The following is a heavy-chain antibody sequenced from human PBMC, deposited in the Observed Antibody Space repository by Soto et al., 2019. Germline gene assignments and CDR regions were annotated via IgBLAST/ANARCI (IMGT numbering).Heavy chain of an antibody. CDR2: IIPTLDIV. CDR1: GGTFNSHT. CDR3: ARDERGYNYVSDYGLDV. D-gene: IGHD5-18*01. V-gene: IGHV1-69*08. Sequence: QVQLVQSGAELKKPGSSVKVSCEASGGTFNSHTIIAWVRQAPGQGPEWMGRIIPTLDIVDYAQKFQHRVPITADRPTNTAFMELRSLVSEDTAVYYCARDERGYNYVSDYGLDVWGQGTRVTVS. J-gene: IGHJ6*02.